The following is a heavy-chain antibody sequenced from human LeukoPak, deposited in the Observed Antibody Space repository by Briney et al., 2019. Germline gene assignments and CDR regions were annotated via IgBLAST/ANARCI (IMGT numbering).Heavy chain of an antibody. CDR1: GFTFDDYA. CDR2: ISWNSGSI. V-gene: IGHV3-9*01. CDR3: AKGGGLTGDPFDY. J-gene: IGHJ4*02. Sequence: GRSLRLSCAASGFTFDDYAMHWVRHAPGKGLEWVSGISWNSGSIGYADSVKGRFTISRDNAKNSLYLQMNSLRAEDTALHYCAKGGGLTGDPFDYWGQGTLVTVSS. D-gene: IGHD7-27*01.